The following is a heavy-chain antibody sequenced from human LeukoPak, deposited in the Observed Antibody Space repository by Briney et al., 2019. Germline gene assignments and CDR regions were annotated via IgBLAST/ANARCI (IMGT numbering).Heavy chain of an antibody. Sequence: GGSLRLSCAASGVTLSSYAMSWARQAPGKGLEWVSGISSSGSGGNTYYADSVKGRFTISRDNAKNSLYLQMNSLRAEDTAVYYCARGSGYYDSSGYYYGYFQHWGQGTLVTVSS. J-gene: IGHJ1*01. V-gene: IGHV3-23*01. CDR1: GVTLSSYA. CDR2: ISSSGSGGNT. D-gene: IGHD3-22*01. CDR3: ARGSGYYDSSGYYYGYFQH.